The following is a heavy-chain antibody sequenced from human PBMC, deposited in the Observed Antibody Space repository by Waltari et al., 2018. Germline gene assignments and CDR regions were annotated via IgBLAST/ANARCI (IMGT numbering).Heavy chain of an antibody. J-gene: IGHJ6*02. CDR3: ARDPVYSGYDLHYYYYGMDV. Sequence: QVQLVQSGAEVKKPGASVKVSCKASGYTFTSYAMHWVRQAPGQRLEWMGWINAGNGNTKYSQKFQGRVTITRDTSASTAYMELSSLRSEDTAVYYCARDPVYSGYDLHYYYYGMDVWGQGTTVTVSS. D-gene: IGHD5-12*01. CDR2: INAGNGNT. CDR1: GYTFTSYA. V-gene: IGHV1-3*01.